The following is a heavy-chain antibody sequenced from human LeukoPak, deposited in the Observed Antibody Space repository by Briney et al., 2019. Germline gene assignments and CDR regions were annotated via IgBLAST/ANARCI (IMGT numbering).Heavy chain of an antibody. V-gene: IGHV3-48*03. Sequence: GGSLRLSCAASGFTFSSYEMNWVRQAAGKGLDWVSYISSSGSTIYYANSVKGRFTISRDNAKNSLYLQMNSLRAEDTAVYYCARDGSNSGSYYFFQTLYWGQGTLVTVSS. CDR3: ARDGSNSGSYYFFQTLY. J-gene: IGHJ4*02. CDR1: GFTFSSYE. D-gene: IGHD1-26*01. CDR2: ISSSGSTI.